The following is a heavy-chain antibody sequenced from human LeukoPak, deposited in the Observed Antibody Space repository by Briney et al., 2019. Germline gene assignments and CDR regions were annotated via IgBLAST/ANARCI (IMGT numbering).Heavy chain of an antibody. D-gene: IGHD1-1*01. CDR2: IYYSGTT. V-gene: IGHV4-30-4*08. CDR3: ARDRGRDGTGTTMDWFDP. CDR1: GVSISSSDYY. Sequence: SQTLSLTCTVSGVSISSSDYYWSWIRQPPGKGLEWIGYIYYSGTTYYNPSLMSRVIISIDTSKNQFSLKMNSVTAADTAVYYCARDRGRDGTGTTMDWFDPWGQGTLVTVSS. J-gene: IGHJ5*02.